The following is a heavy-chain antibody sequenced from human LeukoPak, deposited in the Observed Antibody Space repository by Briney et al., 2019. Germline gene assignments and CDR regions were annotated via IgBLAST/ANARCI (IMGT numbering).Heavy chain of an antibody. CDR1: GGIFSSYA. V-gene: IGHV1-69*05. D-gene: IGHD3-22*01. J-gene: IGHJ5*02. CDR3: ARGSVTMMYNWFDP. CDR2: IIPIFGTA. Sequence: SVKVSCKASGGIFSSYAISWVRQAPGQGLEWMGGIIPIFGTANYAQKFQGRVTITTDESTRTAYMELSSLRSEDTAVYYCARGSVTMMYNWFDPWGQGTLVTVSS.